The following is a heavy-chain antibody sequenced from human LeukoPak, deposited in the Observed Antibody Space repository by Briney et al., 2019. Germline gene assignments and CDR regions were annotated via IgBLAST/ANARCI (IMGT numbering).Heavy chain of an antibody. CDR3: ARHGRQWLVR. V-gene: IGHV4-34*01. D-gene: IGHD6-19*01. CDR2: IYSSGST. J-gene: IGHJ4*02. CDR1: GGSFSGYY. Sequence: SETLSLTCAVYGGSFSGYYWSWIRQPPGKGLEWIGSIYSSGSTYYNPSLKSRVTISVDTSKNQFSLKVSSVTAADTAVYYCARHGRQWLVRWGQGTLVTVSS.